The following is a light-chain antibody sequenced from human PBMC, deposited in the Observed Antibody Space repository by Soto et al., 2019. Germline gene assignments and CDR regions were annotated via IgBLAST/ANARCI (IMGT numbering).Light chain of an antibody. CDR3: CSYAGSSTVV. CDR2: EVS. CDR1: SSDVGCYNL. V-gene: IGLV2-23*02. Sequence: QSALTQPASVSGSPGQSITISCTGTSSDVGCYNLVSWYQQHPGKAPKLMIYEVSKRPSGVSNRFSGSKSGNTASLTISGLQAEDEADYYCCSYAGSSTVVFGGGTQLTVL. J-gene: IGLJ2*01.